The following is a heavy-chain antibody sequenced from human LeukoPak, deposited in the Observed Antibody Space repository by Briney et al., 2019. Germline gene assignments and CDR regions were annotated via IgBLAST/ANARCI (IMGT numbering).Heavy chain of an antibody. Sequence: GGSLRLSCAASGFTFSSYGMHWVRQAPGKGLEWVAFIRYDGSNKYYADSVKGRFTISRDNSKNTLYLQMNSLRAEDTAVYYCAKDRPKMAAAGPYMDVWGKGTTVTVSS. CDR1: GFTFSSYG. V-gene: IGHV3-30*02. CDR2: IRYDGSNK. CDR3: AKDRPKMAAAGPYMDV. D-gene: IGHD6-13*01. J-gene: IGHJ6*03.